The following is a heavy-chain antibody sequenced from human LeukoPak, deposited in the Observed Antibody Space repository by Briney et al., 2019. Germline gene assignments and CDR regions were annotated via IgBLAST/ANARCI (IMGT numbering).Heavy chain of an antibody. V-gene: IGHV3-72*01. CDR2: SRNRAKSYTT. J-gene: IGHJ4*02. CDR1: GFTFSDHY. CDR3: SRDATGDH. Sequence: GGSLRPSCAVSGFTFSDHYMDWVRQAPGKGLEWVGRSRNRAKSYTTDYAASVKGRFTISGDDSKSTLYLQMNSLETEDTAVYYCSRDATGDHWGQGTLVSVSS.